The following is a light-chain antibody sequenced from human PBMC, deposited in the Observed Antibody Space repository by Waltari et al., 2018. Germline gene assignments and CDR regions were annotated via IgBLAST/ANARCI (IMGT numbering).Light chain of an antibody. J-gene: IGLJ2*01. CDR3: SSYAGINNLI. V-gene: IGLV2-8*01. Sequence: QSALTQPPSASGSPGQSVTISCTGTSSDVGGYNYVSWYQQHPGKAPKLVIYEVSQRPSGVPDRFSGSKSGNTASLTVSGLQAEDEADYYCSSYAGINNLIFGGGTKLTVL. CDR2: EVS. CDR1: SSDVGGYNY.